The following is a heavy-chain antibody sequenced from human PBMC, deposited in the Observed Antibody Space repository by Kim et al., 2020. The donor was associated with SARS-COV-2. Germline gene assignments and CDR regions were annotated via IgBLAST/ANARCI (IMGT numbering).Heavy chain of an antibody. CDR1: GYSFTSYW. V-gene: IGHV5-10-1*01. Sequence: GESLKISCKGSGYSFTSYWISWVRQMPGKGLEWMGRIDPSDSYTNYSPSFQGHVTISADKSISTAYLQWSSLKASDTAMYYCARHQYYYDSSGYYYEHYFDYCGQGTLVTVSS. CDR2: IDPSDSYT. CDR3: ARHQYYYDSSGYYYEHYFDY. D-gene: IGHD3-22*01. J-gene: IGHJ4*02.